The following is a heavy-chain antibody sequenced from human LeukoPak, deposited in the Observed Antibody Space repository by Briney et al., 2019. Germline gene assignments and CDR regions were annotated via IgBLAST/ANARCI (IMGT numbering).Heavy chain of an antibody. CDR2: ISGSGGTT. CDR1: GFTFSSYA. CDR3: AKDGQVNQPDRLFTD. D-gene: IGHD1-14*01. V-gene: IGHV3-23*01. Sequence: GGSLRLSCAASGFTFSSYAMSWVRQAPGKGLEWVSVISGSGGTTHYADSVKGRFTISRDNSKDTLYLQMNSLRGEDAAVYYCAKDGQVNQPDRLFTDWGQGTLVIVSS. J-gene: IGHJ4*02.